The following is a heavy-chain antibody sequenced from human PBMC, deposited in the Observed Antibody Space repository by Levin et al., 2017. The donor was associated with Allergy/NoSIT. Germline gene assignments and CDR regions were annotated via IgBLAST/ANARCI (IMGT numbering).Heavy chain of an antibody. J-gene: IGHJ4*02. V-gene: IGHV3-66*01. CDR1: GFTVSSNY. CDR2: IYSGGST. Sequence: PGGSLRLSCAASGFTVSSNYMSWVRQAPGKGLEWVSVIYSGGSTYYADSVKGRFTISRDNSKNTLYLQMNSLRAEDTAVYYCASELQPLDYYDSSGYYLVYYWGQGTLVTVSS. CDR3: ASELQPLDYYDSSGYYLVYY. D-gene: IGHD3-22*01.